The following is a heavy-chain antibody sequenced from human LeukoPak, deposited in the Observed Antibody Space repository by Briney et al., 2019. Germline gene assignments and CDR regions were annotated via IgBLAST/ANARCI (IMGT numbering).Heavy chain of an antibody. D-gene: IGHD3-10*01. V-gene: IGHV1-18*01. CDR2: ISAYNGNT. CDR1: VYTFTSYG. CDR3: ARDYGSYCYGSGSYYV. J-gene: IGHJ6*01. Sequence: ASVKVSRKASVYTFTSYGISWVRPAPGQGLEWMGWISAYNGNTNYAQKLQGRVTMTTDTSTRTAYMELRSLRSDGTAVYYCARDYGSYCYGSGSYYVWGKGTTVTVSS.